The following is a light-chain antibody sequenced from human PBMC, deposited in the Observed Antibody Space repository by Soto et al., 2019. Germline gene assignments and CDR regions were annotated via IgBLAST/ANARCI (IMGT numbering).Light chain of an antibody. J-gene: IGKJ4*01. Sequence: DIQLTQSPSYVFASVGDRVTISCRASQGIGSRLAWYQQRPGEAPKLLIYAASTLQNGVASSFSGTGTGTELTLTIGSLQPADFETYYCQPASSFPLTFGGGTKVES. CDR3: QPASSFPLT. CDR2: AAS. V-gene: IGKV1-12*01. CDR1: QGIGSR.